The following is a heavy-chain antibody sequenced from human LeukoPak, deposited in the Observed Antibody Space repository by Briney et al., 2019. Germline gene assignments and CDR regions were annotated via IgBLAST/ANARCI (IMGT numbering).Heavy chain of an antibody. D-gene: IGHD1-14*01. J-gene: IGHJ4*02. CDR1: GFKFSKFA. V-gene: IGHV3-23*01. CDR2: ISAPGDST. CDR3: ARDAGKGSKDFEFDY. Sequence: GGSLRLSCAASGFKFSKFAMSWVRQAPGKGLEWVSSISAPGDSTYYADSVKGRFTISRDNSKNTLFLLMNTPRAEDTAVYYCARDAGKGSKDFEFDYWGQGVRVIVSS.